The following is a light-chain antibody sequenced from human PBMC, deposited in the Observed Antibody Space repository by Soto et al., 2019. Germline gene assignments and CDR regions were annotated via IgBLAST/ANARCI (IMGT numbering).Light chain of an antibody. CDR1: SNDVGAFNY. CDR3: SSYTRDSTLI. J-gene: IGLJ2*01. V-gene: IGLV2-14*01. CDR2: DVT. Sequence: QSALTQPASVSGSPGQSITISCTGTSNDVGAFNYVSWYHQHPGKAPKLLIYDVTYRPSGVSNRFSGSKSGNTASLTISGLQAEDEYEYYCSSYTRDSTLIFGGGTKMTVL.